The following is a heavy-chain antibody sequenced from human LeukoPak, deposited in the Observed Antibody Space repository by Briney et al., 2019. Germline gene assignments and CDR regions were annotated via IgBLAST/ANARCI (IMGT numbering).Heavy chain of an antibody. CDR2: VYSSGTA. V-gene: IGHV4-59*08. CDR3: ARFGGDRDNSGSSLYWFDP. CDR1: GGSVANSY. Sequence: SETLSLTCTVSGGSVANSYWSWIRQPPGKGLEWIGYVYSSGTATYNPSIKRTLTISIDMSTSQFSLELKPVTAAGTAVYYCARFGGDRDNSGSSLYWFDPWGQGTLVTVSS. D-gene: IGHD3-10*01. J-gene: IGHJ5*02.